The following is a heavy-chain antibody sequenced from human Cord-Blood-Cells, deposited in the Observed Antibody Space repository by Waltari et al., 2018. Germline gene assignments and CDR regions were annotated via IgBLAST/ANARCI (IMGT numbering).Heavy chain of an antibody. Sequence: QVQLQESGPGLVKPSETLSLTCTVSGGSISSYYWSWIRQPPGKGLEGIGYIYYSGSTNYNPSLKSRVTISVDTSKNQFSLKLSSVTAVDTAVYYCARGDVGYSYGYFDYWGQGTLVTVSS. V-gene: IGHV4-59*01. CDR3: ARGDVGYSYGYFDY. D-gene: IGHD5-18*01. CDR1: GGSISSYY. J-gene: IGHJ4*02. CDR2: IYYSGST.